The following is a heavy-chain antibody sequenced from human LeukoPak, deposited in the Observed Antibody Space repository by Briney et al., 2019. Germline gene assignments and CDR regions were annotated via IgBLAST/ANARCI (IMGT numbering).Heavy chain of an antibody. CDR1: GFTFSSYS. V-gene: IGHV3-21*01. Sequence: GGSLRLSCAASGFTFSSYSMNWVRQAPGKGLEWVSSISSSSSYIYYADSVKGRFTISRDNAKNSLYLQMNSLRAEDTAVYYCARGWLHRWFDPWGQGTLVTVSS. J-gene: IGHJ5*02. CDR2: ISSSSSYI. D-gene: IGHD5-24*01. CDR3: ARGWLHRWFDP.